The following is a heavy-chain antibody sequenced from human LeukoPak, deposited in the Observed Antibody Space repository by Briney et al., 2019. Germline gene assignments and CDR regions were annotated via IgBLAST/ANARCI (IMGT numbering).Heavy chain of an antibody. CDR3: VKDRYSSSWYPFDY. CDR1: GFTFSSYA. Sequence: GGSLRLSCAASGFTFSSYAMHWVRQAPGKGLEWVAVISYDGSNKYYADSVKGRFTISRDNSKNTLYLQMNSLRAEDTAVYYCVKDRYSSSWYPFDYWGQGTLVTVSS. J-gene: IGHJ4*02. CDR2: ISYDGSNK. V-gene: IGHV3-30-3*01. D-gene: IGHD6-13*01.